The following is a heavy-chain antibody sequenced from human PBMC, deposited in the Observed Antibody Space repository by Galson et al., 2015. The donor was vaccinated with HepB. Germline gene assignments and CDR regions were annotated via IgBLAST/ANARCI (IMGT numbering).Heavy chain of an antibody. V-gene: IGHV1-2*02. Sequence: SVKVSCKASGYTFTGYYMHWVRQAPGQGLEWMGWIIPNSGGTNYAQKFQGRVTMTRDTSISTGYMELSRLRSDDTAVYYCVLTKGGSGWYYNWGQGTLVTVSS. D-gene: IGHD6-19*01. CDR1: GYTFTGYY. CDR3: VLTKGGSGWYYN. J-gene: IGHJ4*02. CDR2: IIPNSGGT.